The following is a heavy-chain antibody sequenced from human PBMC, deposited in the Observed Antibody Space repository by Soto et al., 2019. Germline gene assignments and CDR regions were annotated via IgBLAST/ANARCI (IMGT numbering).Heavy chain of an antibody. J-gene: IGHJ6*02. D-gene: IGHD3-3*01. CDR2: IYYSGST. CDR1: GGSISSGDYC. V-gene: IGHV4-30-4*01. CDR3: ARDNILGILYGGMDV. Sequence: SETLSLTCTVSGGSISSGDYCWSWIRQPPGKGLEWIGYIYYSGSTYYNPSLKSRVTISVDTSKNQFSLKLSSVTAADTAVYYCARDNILGILYGGMDVWGQGTTVTVSS.